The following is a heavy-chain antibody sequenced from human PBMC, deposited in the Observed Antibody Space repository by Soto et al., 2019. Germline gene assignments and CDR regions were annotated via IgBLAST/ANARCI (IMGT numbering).Heavy chain of an antibody. CDR1: GYTFTSYD. D-gene: IGHD3-3*01. CDR2: MHPNSGNT. V-gene: IGHV1-8*01. Sequence: ASVKVSCKASGYTFTSYDINWVRQATGQGLEWMGWMHPNSGNTGYAQKFQGRVTMTRNTSISTAYMELSSLRSEDTAVYYCARTHGHYDFWSGYYHYYYYYGMDVWGQGTTVTVSS. J-gene: IGHJ6*02. CDR3: ARTHGHYDFWSGYYHYYYYYGMDV.